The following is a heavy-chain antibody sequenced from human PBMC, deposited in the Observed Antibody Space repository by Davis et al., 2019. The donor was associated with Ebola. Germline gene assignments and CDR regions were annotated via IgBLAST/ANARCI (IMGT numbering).Heavy chain of an antibody. CDR1: GYTFTGYY. Sequence: ASVKVSCKASGYTFTGYYMHWVRQAPGQGLEWMGWINPNSGGTNYAQNFQGWVTMTRDTSISTAYMELSRLRSDDTAVYYCAREGPRFDSSGYYYGMDVWGQGTTVTVSS. V-gene: IGHV1-2*04. J-gene: IGHJ6*02. CDR2: INPNSGGT. CDR3: AREGPRFDSSGYYYGMDV. D-gene: IGHD3-22*01.